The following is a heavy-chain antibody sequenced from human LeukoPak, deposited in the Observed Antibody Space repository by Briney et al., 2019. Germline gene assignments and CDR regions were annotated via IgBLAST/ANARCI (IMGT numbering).Heavy chain of an antibody. CDR1: GGSISSGDYY. J-gene: IGHJ6*03. D-gene: IGHD2-2*01. CDR2: IYYSGST. CDR3: ARDHYCSSTSCPDYSYYYYTDV. Sequence: PSQTLSLTCTVSGGSISSGDYYWSWIRQPPGKGLEWIGYIYYSGSTYYNPSLKSRVTISVDTSKNQFSLKLSSVTAADAAVYYCARDHYCSSTSCPDYSYYYYTDVWGKGTTVTVSS. V-gene: IGHV4-30-4*08.